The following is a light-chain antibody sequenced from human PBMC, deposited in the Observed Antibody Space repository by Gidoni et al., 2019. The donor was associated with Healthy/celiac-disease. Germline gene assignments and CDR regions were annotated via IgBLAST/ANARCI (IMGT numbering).Light chain of an antibody. Sequence: DIQMTQSPSTRSASVGDRVTSTCRASHSISSWLAWYQQKPGKAPKLLIYKASSLESGVPSRFSGSGSGTEFTLTISSLQPDDFATYYCQQYNSYPITFGPGTKVDIK. CDR2: KAS. CDR3: QQYNSYPIT. CDR1: HSISSW. J-gene: IGKJ3*01. V-gene: IGKV1-5*03.